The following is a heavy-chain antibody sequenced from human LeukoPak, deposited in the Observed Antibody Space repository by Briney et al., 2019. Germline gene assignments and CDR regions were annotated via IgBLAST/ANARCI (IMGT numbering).Heavy chain of an antibody. Sequence: SETLSLTCTVSGGSISSYYWGWIRQPAGKGLEWIGRMYSSGSTNYNPPLKSRVTISVDTSKNQFSLKLSSVTAADTAVYYCARGRQQLATFYYYYYMDVWGKGTTVTVSS. D-gene: IGHD6-13*01. V-gene: IGHV4-4*07. CDR3: ARGRQQLATFYYYYYMDV. CDR1: GGSISSYY. J-gene: IGHJ6*03. CDR2: MYSSGST.